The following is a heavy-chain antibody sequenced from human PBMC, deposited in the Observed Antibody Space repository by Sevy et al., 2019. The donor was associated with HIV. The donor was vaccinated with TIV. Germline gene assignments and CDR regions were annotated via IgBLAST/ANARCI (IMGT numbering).Heavy chain of an antibody. V-gene: IGHV3-21*01. CDR2: ISSSSSYI. CDR3: ARVGYGGQRGYFDY. J-gene: IGHJ4*02. Sequence: GGSLRLSCAASGFTFSSYSMNWVRQAPGKGLEWVSSISSSSSYIYYADSVKGRFTISRDNAKNSLSLQKSSLRAEDTAVYYCARVGYGGQRGYFDYWGQGTLVTVSS. D-gene: IGHD5-12*01. CDR1: GFTFSSYS.